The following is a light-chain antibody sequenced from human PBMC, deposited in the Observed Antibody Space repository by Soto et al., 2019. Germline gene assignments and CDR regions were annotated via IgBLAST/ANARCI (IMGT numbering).Light chain of an antibody. CDR1: SSDVGNYNY. V-gene: IGLV2-11*01. CDR3: CSYAGSSSVV. J-gene: IGLJ2*01. Sequence: QSALTQPRSVSGSPGQSVTISCTGTSSDVGNYNYVSWYQQHPGKAPKLMIYDVTKRPSGVPDRFSGSKSGNTASLTISGLQAEDEADYYCCSYAGSSSVVFGGGTKLTVL. CDR2: DVT.